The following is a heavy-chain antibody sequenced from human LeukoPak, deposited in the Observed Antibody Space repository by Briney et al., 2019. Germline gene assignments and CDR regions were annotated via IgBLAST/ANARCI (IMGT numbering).Heavy chain of an antibody. D-gene: IGHD2-21*02. CDR3: ARRAGVCGGDCYSSYYYYMDV. J-gene: IGHJ6*03. V-gene: IGHV1-2*02. CDR1: GYTFTGYY. Sequence: GASVKVSCKASGYTFTGYYMHWVRQAPGQGLEWMGWINPNSGGTNYAQKLQGRVTMTTDTSTSTAYMELRSLRSDDTAVYYCARRAGVCGGDCYSSYYYYMDVWGKGTTVTVSS. CDR2: INPNSGGT.